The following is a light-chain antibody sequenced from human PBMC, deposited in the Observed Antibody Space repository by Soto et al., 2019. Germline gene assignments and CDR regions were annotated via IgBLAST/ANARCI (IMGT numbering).Light chain of an antibody. V-gene: IGKV3-15*01. CDR3: PKYDNSPGT. J-gene: IGKJ1*01. CDR1: QSISSH. CDR2: GAS. Sequence: EIVMTQSPATLSVSPGERATLSCRASQSISSHLAWYQHKPGQPPRLLLYGASIRLSGIPARFSGSGSGTEFTLTINSLQSEDFAVYYCPKYDNSPGTFGQGTKVEIK.